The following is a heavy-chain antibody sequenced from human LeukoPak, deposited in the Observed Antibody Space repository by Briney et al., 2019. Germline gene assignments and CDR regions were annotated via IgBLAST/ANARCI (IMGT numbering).Heavy chain of an antibody. Sequence: PSETLSLTCAVSGGSISSSNWWSWVRQPPGKGLEWIGEIYHSGTTNYNPSLKSRVTISVDKSKSQFSLKLSSVTAADTAIYYCARDRGTVTTLRYNWFDPWGQGTLVTVSS. D-gene: IGHD4-17*01. CDR3: ARDRGTVTTLRYNWFDP. J-gene: IGHJ5*02. V-gene: IGHV4-4*02. CDR2: IYHSGTT. CDR1: GGSISSSNW.